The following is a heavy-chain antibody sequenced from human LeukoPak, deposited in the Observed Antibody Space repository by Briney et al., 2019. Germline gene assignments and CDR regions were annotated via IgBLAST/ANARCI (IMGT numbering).Heavy chain of an antibody. Sequence: PSETLSLTCTVSGDSIGSSSYYWGWIRQPPGKGLEWTGSIYYSGSAYYNPSLKSRVTISVDTSKNQFSLNLSSVTAADTAVYYCARRTLAAADRPYNWFDPWGQGTLVTVSS. V-gene: IGHV4-39*01. CDR2: IYYSGSA. CDR3: ARRTLAAADRPYNWFDP. J-gene: IGHJ5*02. D-gene: IGHD6-13*01. CDR1: GDSIGSSSYY.